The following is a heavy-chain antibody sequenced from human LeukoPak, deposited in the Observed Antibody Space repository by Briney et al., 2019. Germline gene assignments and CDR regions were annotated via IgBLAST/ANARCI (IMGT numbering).Heavy chain of an antibody. Sequence: QPGGSLRLSCAASGFTFSSYAMTWVRQAPGKGLEWVSAISGSGGSTYYADSVKGRFTISRDNSKNTLYLQMNSLRADDTAVYYCAKRGIATAASFDYWGQGTPVSVSS. CDR2: ISGSGGST. V-gene: IGHV3-23*01. D-gene: IGHD6-13*01. CDR3: AKRGIATAASFDY. CDR1: GFTFSSYA. J-gene: IGHJ4*02.